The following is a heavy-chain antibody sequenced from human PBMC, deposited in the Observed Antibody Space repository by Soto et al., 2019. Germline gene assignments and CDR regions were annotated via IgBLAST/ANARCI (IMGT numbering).Heavy chain of an antibody. CDR2: INPNSGGT. CDR1: GYTFTGYY. CDR3: ARDLEQLAPGYYYGMDV. Sequence: ASVKVSCKDSGYTFTGYYMHWVRQAPGQGLEWMGWINPNSGGTNYAQKFQGWVTMTRDTSISTAYMELSRLRSDDTAVYYCARDLEQLAPGYYYGMDVWGQGTTVTVSS. D-gene: IGHD6-6*01. J-gene: IGHJ6*02. V-gene: IGHV1-2*04.